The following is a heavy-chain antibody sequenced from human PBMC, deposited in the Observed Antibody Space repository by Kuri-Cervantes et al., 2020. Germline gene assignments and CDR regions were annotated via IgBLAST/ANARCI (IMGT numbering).Heavy chain of an antibody. D-gene: IGHD2-2*01. J-gene: IGHJ6*02. CDR1: GFTFDDYT. CDR3: ASRPYCSSTSCYPYYYYGMDV. V-gene: IGHV3-48*01. CDR2: ISSSSSTI. Sequence: GGSLRLSCAASGFTFDDYTMHWVRQAPGKGLEWVSYISSSSSTIYYADSVKGRFTISRDNAKNSLYLQMNSLRAEDTAVYYCASRPYCSSTSCYPYYYYGMDVWGQGTTVTVSS.